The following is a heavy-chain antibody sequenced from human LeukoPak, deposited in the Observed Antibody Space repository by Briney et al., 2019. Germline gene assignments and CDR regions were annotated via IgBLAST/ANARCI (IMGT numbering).Heavy chain of an antibody. D-gene: IGHD3-10*01. CDR1: GYTFTGYY. Sequence: ASVKVSCKASGYTFTGYYMHWVRQAPGQGLEWMGWINPNSGGTNYAQKFQGRVTMTRDTSISTAYMELSRLRSDDTAVYYCARATSWYYGSGSKGWFDPWGQGTLVTVSS. CDR2: INPNSGGT. CDR3: ARATSWYYGSGSKGWFDP. J-gene: IGHJ5*02. V-gene: IGHV1-2*02.